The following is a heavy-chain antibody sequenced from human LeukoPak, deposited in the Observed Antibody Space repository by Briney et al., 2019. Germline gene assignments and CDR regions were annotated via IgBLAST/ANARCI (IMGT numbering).Heavy chain of an antibody. J-gene: IGHJ4*02. D-gene: IGHD1-1*01. Sequence: GGSLRLSCAASGLTFSSYWMSWVRQAPGKGLEWVANIRQDGSEKYYVDSVKGRFTISRDSAKKSLYLQMKSLRAEDTAVYYCAREETGNDYYFDHWGQGTLVTVSS. V-gene: IGHV3-7*01. CDR1: GLTFSSYW. CDR2: IRQDGSEK. CDR3: AREETGNDYYFDH.